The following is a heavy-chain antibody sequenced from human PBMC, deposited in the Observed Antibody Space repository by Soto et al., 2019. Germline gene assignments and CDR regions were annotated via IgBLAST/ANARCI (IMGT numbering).Heavy chain of an antibody. J-gene: IGHJ3*02. Sequence: ASVKVSCKASGGTFSSYAISWVRQAPGQGLEWMGGIIPIFGTANYAQKFQGRVTITADESTSTAYMELSSLRSEDTAVYYCARNCRSVTTPGRDAFDIWGQGTMVTVSS. CDR3: ARNCRSVTTPGRDAFDI. V-gene: IGHV1-69*13. CDR2: IIPIFGTA. D-gene: IGHD4-17*01. CDR1: GGTFSSYA.